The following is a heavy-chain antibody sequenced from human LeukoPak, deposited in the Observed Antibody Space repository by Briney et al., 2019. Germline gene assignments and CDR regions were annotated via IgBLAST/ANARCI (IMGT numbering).Heavy chain of an antibody. J-gene: IGHJ2*01. V-gene: IGHV4-30-2*01. CDR2: IYHSGST. CDR1: GGSISSGGYY. Sequence: SETLSLTCTVSGGSISSGGYYWSWIRQPPGKGLEWIGYIYHSGSTYYNPSLKSRVTISVDRSKNQFSLKLSSVTAADTAVYYCARVRGTGWYFDLWGRGTLVTVSS. CDR3: ARVRGTGWYFDL. D-gene: IGHD1-14*01.